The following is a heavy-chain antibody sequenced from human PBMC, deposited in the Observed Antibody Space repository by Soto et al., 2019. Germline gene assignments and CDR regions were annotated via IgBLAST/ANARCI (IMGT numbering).Heavy chain of an antibody. J-gene: IGHJ6*02. CDR1: GFTFRSNA. D-gene: IGHD1-26*01. CDR3: ARDVESGSSQYYYYFYGMDV. Sequence: GESLRLSCAASGFTFRSNAMHWVRQAPGKGLEWVAVLSYDGSNKYYADSVKGRFTISRDNPTKTLYLQMDSLRTEDTALSYCARDVESGSSQYYYYFYGMDVWGQGTTVTVSS. CDR2: LSYDGSNK. V-gene: IGHV3-30-3*01.